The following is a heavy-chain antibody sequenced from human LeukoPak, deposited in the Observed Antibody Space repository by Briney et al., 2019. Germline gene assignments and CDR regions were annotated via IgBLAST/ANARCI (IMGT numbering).Heavy chain of an antibody. V-gene: IGHV3-53*01. CDR3: ARRRGYSYGFGFDY. CDR1: GFTVSSNY. J-gene: IGHJ4*02. CDR2: IYSGGST. Sequence: GGSPRLSCAASGFTVSSNYMSWVRQAPGKGLEWVSVIYSGGSTYYADSVKGRFTISRDNSKNALYLQMNSLRAEDTAVYYCARRRGYSYGFGFDYWGQGTLVTVSS. D-gene: IGHD5-18*01.